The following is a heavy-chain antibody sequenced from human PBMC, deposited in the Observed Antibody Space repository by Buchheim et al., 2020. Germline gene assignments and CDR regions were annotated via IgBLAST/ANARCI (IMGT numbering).Heavy chain of an antibody. J-gene: IGHJ5*02. CDR2: INGYNGNT. V-gene: IGHV1-18*01. D-gene: IGHD6-6*01. Sequence: QVQLVQSGAEVKKAGASVKVSCKASGYNFTSYGITWVRQAPGQGLEWMGWINGYNGNTKYAQKLLDRVTMTTDTSTTTAYMELRSLRFDDTAVYYCARVKSSSSNWFDPWGQGTL. CDR3: ARVKSSSSNWFDP. CDR1: GYNFTSYG.